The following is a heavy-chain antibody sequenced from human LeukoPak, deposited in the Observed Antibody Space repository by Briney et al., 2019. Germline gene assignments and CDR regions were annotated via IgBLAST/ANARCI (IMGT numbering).Heavy chain of an antibody. V-gene: IGHV4-34*01. J-gene: IGHJ5*02. CDR3: ARAGVVVPAAISWFDP. Sequence: SETLSLTCAVYGDSFSSYYWSWLRQPPGKGLEWLGEINHSGSTNYNPSLKSRVTISLDTSKNQFSLQLSPVTAADTAVYYCARAGVVVPAAISWFDPWGQGTLVTVSS. CDR1: GDSFSSYY. CDR2: INHSGST. D-gene: IGHD2-2*01.